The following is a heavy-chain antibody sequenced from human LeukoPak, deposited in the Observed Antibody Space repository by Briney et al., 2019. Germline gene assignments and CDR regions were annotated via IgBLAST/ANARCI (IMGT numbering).Heavy chain of an antibody. CDR1: GGSISPYY. D-gene: IGHD6-19*01. V-gene: IGHV4-59*01. Sequence: SETLSLTCTVSGGSISPYYWSWVRQPPGKGLEGIGYIYYSGSTNSNPSLKSRVTISVATSKNQFSLKLSSVTAADTAVYYCARRSSGWYYFDYWGQGTLVTVSS. CDR3: ARRSSGWYYFDY. CDR2: IYYSGST. J-gene: IGHJ4*02.